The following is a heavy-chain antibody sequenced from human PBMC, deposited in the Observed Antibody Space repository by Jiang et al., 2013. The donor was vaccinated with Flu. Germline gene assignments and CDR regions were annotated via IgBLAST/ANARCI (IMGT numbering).Heavy chain of an antibody. D-gene: IGHD3-10*02. V-gene: IGHV1-46*01. J-gene: IGHJ3*02. CDR1: GYTFTSYY. Sequence: CKASGYTFTSYYMHWVRQAPGQGLEWMGIINPSGGSTSYAQKFQGRVTMTRDTSTSTVYMELSSLRSEDTAVYYCAMFGELLCCGSGVSNDAFDIWGQGTMVTVSS. CDR3: AMFGELLCCGSGVSNDAFDI. CDR2: INPSGGST.